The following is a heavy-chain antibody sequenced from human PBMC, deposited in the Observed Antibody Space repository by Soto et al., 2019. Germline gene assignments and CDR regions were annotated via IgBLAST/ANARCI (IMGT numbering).Heavy chain of an antibody. J-gene: IGHJ6*02. CDR3: ASAYCSSTSCYSQGMDV. CDR2: IYPGDSDT. CDR1: GYSFTIYW. Sequence: PGESLKISCDGSGYSFTIYWIGLVLQMPGKGLEWMGIIYPGDSDTRYSPSFQGQVTISADKSISTAYLQWSSLKASDTAMYYCASAYCSSTSCYSQGMDVWGQGTTVTVSS. V-gene: IGHV5-51*01. D-gene: IGHD2-2*01.